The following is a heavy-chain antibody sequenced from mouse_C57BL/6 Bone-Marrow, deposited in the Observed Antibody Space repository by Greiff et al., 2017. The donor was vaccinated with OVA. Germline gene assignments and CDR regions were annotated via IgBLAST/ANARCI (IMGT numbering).Heavy chain of an antibody. V-gene: IGHV1-9*01. J-gene: IGHJ2*01. CDR2: ILPGSGST. CDR3: ARNFAIYSSSPYYLDY. Sequence: QVQLQQSGAELMKPGASVKLSCKATGYTFTGYWIAWVKQRPGHGLEWIGEILPGSGSTNYNEKFKGKATFTADTSSNTAYMQLSSLTTEDSAIYYGARNFAIYSSSPYYLDYWGQGTTLTVSS. D-gene: IGHD1-1*01. CDR1: GYTFTGYW.